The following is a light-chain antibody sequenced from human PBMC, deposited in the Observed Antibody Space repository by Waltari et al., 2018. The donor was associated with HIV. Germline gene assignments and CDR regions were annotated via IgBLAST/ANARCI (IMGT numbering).Light chain of an antibody. V-gene: IGLV2-8*01. J-gene: IGLJ3*02. CDR1: GSAVGAYTY. Sequence: QSALTQPPSASASPGQSVTISCTGTGSAVGAYTYVSWYQQHPGKAPKVLIYEVSKRPSGVPDRFSGSKSDNTASLTVSGLQADDEADYYCSSYAGTNNWVFGGGTKLTVL. CDR2: EVS. CDR3: SSYAGTNNWV.